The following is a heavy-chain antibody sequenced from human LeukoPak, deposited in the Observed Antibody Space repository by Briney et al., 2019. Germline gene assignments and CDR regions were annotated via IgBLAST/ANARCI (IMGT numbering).Heavy chain of an antibody. Sequence: PSETLSLTCTVSGASVNSGSHYWSWFRQPPGKGLEWIGYMYYSGTTNYNPSLKSRVTMSVDTSKNHFSLKMNSPTAADTAEYYCAGLRYHGGNTVWGQGTLVTVSS. CDR1: GASVNSGSHY. CDR3: AGLRYHGGNTV. V-gene: IGHV4-61*03. D-gene: IGHD4-23*01. CDR2: MYYSGTT. J-gene: IGHJ4*02.